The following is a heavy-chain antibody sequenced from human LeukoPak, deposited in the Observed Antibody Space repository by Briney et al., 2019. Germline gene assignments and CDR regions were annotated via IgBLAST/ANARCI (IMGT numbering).Heavy chain of an antibody. V-gene: IGHV4-59*01. Sequence: SETLSLTCSVSGGSISPYYWSWIRQPPGKGLEWIGYVSYRGHTNYNPSLESRVTISLDTSKNQFSVKLNSVTAADTAVYYCARVRPRVFDWLLPYYFDYWGQGTLVTVSS. CDR1: GGSISPYY. CDR3: ARVRPRVFDWLLPYYFDY. CDR2: VSYRGHT. J-gene: IGHJ4*02. D-gene: IGHD3-9*01.